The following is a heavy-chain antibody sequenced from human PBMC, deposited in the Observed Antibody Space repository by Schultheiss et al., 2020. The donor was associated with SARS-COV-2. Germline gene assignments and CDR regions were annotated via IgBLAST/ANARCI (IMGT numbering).Heavy chain of an antibody. Sequence: SETLSLTCIVSGGTINIDYWWSWVRQPPGKGLEWIGEVHHSGATNYIPSLKSRVTMSVDKSKNQSSLKLNSVTAADTAVYYCARASSDGDWGQGTLVTVSS. CDR1: GGTINIDYW. V-gene: IGHV4-4*02. CDR2: VHHSGAT. D-gene: IGHD6-19*01. J-gene: IGHJ4*02. CDR3: ARASSDGD.